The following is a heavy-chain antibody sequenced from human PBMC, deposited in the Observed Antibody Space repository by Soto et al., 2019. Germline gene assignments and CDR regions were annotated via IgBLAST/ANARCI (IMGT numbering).Heavy chain of an antibody. Sequence: EVQVLQSGGGLVPPGGSLRLSCAGSGFTFITPGMSWVRQAPGQGLEWVSALTGNGATTSYADSVKGRFTISRDNSKSTLYLQMNSLRAEDTAVYYCAKIDGYFDYWGQGTLVTVSS. CDR1: GFTFITPG. J-gene: IGHJ4*02. V-gene: IGHV3-23*01. CDR3: AKIDGYFDY. D-gene: IGHD3-22*01. CDR2: LTGNGATT.